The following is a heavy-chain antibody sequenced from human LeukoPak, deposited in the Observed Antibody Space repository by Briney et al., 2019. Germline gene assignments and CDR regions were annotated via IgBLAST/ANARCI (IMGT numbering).Heavy chain of an antibody. V-gene: IGHV3-33*01. CDR1: GFTFSSYG. CDR3: ARGGFGELLSWFDP. J-gene: IGHJ5*02. Sequence: GRSLRLSCAASGFTFSSYGMHWVRQAPGKGLEWVAVIWYDGSNKYYADPVKGQFTISRDNSKNTLYLQMNSLRAEDTAVYYCARGGFGELLSWFDPWGQGTLVTVSS. D-gene: IGHD3-10*01. CDR2: IWYDGSNK.